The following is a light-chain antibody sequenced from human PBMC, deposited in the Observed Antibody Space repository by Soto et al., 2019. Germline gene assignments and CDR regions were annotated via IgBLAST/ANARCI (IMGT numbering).Light chain of an antibody. CDR1: QGIRND. V-gene: IGKV1-17*01. J-gene: IGKJ1*01. CDR2: DAS. Sequence: DIQMTQSPPSLSVSVGDRVTITFRASQGIRNDLNWYQQKPGKAPKLLIYDASNLEIGAPSRFSGSGSGTEFTLTISSLQPDDFATYYCQKYNSYLWTFGQGTKVDIK. CDR3: QKYNSYLWT.